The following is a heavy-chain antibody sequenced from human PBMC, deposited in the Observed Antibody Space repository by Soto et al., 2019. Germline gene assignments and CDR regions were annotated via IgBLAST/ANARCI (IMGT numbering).Heavy chain of an antibody. CDR2: INHSGST. J-gene: IGHJ5*02. CDR3: AIDAKGLIRYFDWLSRGNWFDP. D-gene: IGHD3-9*01. V-gene: IGHV4-34*01. CDR1: GGSFSGYY. Sequence: SETLSLTCAVYGGSFSGYYWSWIRQPPGKGLEWIGEINHSGSTNYNPSNKSRDTISVDTSKYQFSLKLSSVTAADTAVYYCAIDAKGLIRYFDWLSRGNWFDPWGQGTLVTVS.